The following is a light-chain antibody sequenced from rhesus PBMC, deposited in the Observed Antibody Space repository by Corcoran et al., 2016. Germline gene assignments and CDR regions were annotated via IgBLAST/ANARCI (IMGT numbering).Light chain of an antibody. CDR2: YAS. V-gene: IGKV1-33*02. Sequence: DIHMTQSPSSLSASVGDTVTITCQASQGISKILAWYQQKPGKAPKHLIYYASTLQSGVPCRFSGSGSGTEITLTISSLEPEDFASYYWQQHNRYQYSFGQGTTVEIK. CDR3: QQHNRYQYS. J-gene: IGKJ2*01. CDR1: QGISKI.